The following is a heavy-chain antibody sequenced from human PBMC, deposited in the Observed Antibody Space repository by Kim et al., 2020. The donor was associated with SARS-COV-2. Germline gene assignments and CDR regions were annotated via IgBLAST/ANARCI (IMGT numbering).Heavy chain of an antibody. CDR3: ARRASITMIVVVYNWFDP. Sequence: ASVKVSCKASGYTFTGYYMHWVRQAPGQGLEWMGWINPNSGGTNYAQKFQGRVTMTRDTSISTAYMELSRLRSDDTAVYYCARRASITMIVVVYNWFDPWGPGTLVTAPS. CDR2: INPNSGGT. J-gene: IGHJ5*02. V-gene: IGHV1-2*02. D-gene: IGHD3-22*01. CDR1: GYTFTGYY.